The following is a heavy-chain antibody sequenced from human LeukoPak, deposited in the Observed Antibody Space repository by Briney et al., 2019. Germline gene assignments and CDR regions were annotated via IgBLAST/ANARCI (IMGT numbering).Heavy chain of an antibody. CDR2: IIPIFGTA. V-gene: IGHV1-69*05. D-gene: IGHD2-15*01. CDR3: ARERGRYCSGGSCLKGFDP. Sequence: GSSVKVSCKASGGTFSSYAISWVRQAPGQGLEWMGRIIPIFGTANYAQKFQGRVTMTRNTSISTAYMELSSLRSEDTAVYYCARERGRYCSGGSCLKGFDPWGQGTLVTVSS. J-gene: IGHJ5*02. CDR1: GGTFSSYA.